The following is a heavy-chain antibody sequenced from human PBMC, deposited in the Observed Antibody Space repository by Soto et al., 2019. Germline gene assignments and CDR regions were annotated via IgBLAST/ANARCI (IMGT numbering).Heavy chain of an antibody. D-gene: IGHD5-12*01. J-gene: IGHJ5*02. CDR3: FRDAHSGYDFGL. CDR2: IPSRGRP. Sequence: QVQLRESGPGLVKPSQTLSLTCSVSGASVAGGSYYWSWVRQPPGEGLEWIGYIPSRGRPFYNPSLPRRGTSPAATSTGPLSLHLPSVTAADTAVYYFFRDAHSGYDFGLWGQGTLVTVSS. V-gene: IGHV4-30-4*01. CDR1: GASVAGGSYY.